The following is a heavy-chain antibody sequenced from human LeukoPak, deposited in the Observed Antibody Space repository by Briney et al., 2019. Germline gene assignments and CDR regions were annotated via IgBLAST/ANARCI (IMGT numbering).Heavy chain of an antibody. J-gene: IGHJ6*03. CDR3: ARHSGGYSSNWGAYYYYYMDV. D-gene: IGHD6-13*01. CDR1: GYSFTSYW. Sequence: GESLKISCKGSGYSFTSYWIGWVRQMPGKGLEWMGIIYPGDSDTRYSPSFQGQVTISADKSISTAYLQWSSLKASDTAMYYCARHSGGYSSNWGAYYYYYMDVRGKGTTVTVSS. V-gene: IGHV5-51*01. CDR2: IYPGDSDT.